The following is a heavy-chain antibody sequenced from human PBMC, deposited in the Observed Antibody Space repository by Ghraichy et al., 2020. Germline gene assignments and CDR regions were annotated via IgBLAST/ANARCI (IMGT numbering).Heavy chain of an antibody. CDR2: ISTSGLTT. D-gene: IGHD3-3*01. V-gene: IGHV3-23*01. CDR3: AQEMRHDVWKARDAFDL. CDR1: GFTIGSSP. J-gene: IGHJ3*01. Sequence: GGSLRLSCAASGFTIGSSPMSWVRQAPGKGLEWVSGISTSGLTTYYADSVKGRFTISRDTSNNTLYLQMSSLRAEDTAVYYCAQEMRHDVWKARDAFDLWGQGSMVTVSS.